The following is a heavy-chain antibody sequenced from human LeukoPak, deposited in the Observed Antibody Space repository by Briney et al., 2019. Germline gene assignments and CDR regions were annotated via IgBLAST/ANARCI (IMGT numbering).Heavy chain of an antibody. J-gene: IGHJ4*02. V-gene: IGHV4-39*07. D-gene: IGHD3-22*01. CDR1: GFTFSSYA. CDR2: IYYSGST. Sequence: PGGSLRLSCAASGFTFSSYAMSWVRQAPGKGLEWIGSIYYSGSTYYNPSLKSRVTISVDTSKNQFSLKLSSVTAADTAVYYCARETYYYDSSGYYGWGQGTLVTVSS. CDR3: ARETYYYDSSGYYG.